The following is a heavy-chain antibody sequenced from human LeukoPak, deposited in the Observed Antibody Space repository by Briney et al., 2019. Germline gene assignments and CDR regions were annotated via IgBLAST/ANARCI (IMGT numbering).Heavy chain of an antibody. V-gene: IGHV3-23*01. CDR2: ISDSGANT. CDR3: AKDFFGSGSSLYNYFDY. CDR1: GFTFSSYS. D-gene: IGHD6-13*01. Sequence: GGSPRLSCAASGFTFSSYSMSWVRQAPGKGLEWVSIISDSGANTYYADSVRGRFTISRDNSKNTLYLQMNSLRAEDTAVYYCAKDFFGSGSSLYNYFDYWGQGTLVTVSS. J-gene: IGHJ4*02.